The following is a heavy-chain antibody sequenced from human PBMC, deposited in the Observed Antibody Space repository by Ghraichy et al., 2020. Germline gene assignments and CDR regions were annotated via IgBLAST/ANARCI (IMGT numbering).Heavy chain of an antibody. CDR2: IYYSGST. D-gene: IGHD2-2*01. CDR1: GGSICSGGYY. CDR3: ARVRYKYQLTGNYWYFDL. Sequence: SETLSLTCTVSGGSICSGGYYWSWIRQHPGKGLEWIGYIYYSGSTYYNPSLKSRVTISVDTSKNQFSLKLSSVTAADTAVYYCARVRYKYQLTGNYWYFDLWGRGTLVTVSS. J-gene: IGHJ2*01. V-gene: IGHV4-31*03.